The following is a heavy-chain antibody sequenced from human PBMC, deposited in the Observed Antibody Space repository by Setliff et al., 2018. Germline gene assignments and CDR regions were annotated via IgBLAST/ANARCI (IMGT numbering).Heavy chain of an antibody. D-gene: IGHD5-18*01. V-gene: IGHV1-24*01. J-gene: IGHJ4*02. Sequence: ASVKVSCKVSGYTLTELSMHWVRQAPGKGLEWMGGFDPANGETIYAQKFQGRVTMTEDTSTDTAYMELSSLRSEDTAVYYCATSVSWIQLVLYPQGHPEPFDYWGQGTLVTSPQ. CDR2: FDPANGET. CDR1: GYTLTELS. CDR3: ATSVSWIQLVLYPQGHPEPFDY.